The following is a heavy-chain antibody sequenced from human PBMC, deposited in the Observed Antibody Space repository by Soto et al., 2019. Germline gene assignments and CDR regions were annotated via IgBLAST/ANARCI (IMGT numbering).Heavy chain of an antibody. CDR2: VIPIFGIP. Sequence: ASVKVSCKASGGTISRYSITWVRQAPGHGLEWIGRVIPIFGIPTYAQKFQGRVTITADESTSTAYMELSSLRSDDTAVYYCAREDRDRETGLVPAAIDGMDVWGQGTTVTVSS. V-gene: IGHV1-69*13. CDR1: GGTISRYS. J-gene: IGHJ6*02. D-gene: IGHD2-2*01. CDR3: AREDRDRETGLVPAAIDGMDV.